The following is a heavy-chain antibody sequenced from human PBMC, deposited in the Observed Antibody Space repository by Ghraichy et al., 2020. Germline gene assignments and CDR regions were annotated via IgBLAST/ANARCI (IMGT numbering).Heavy chain of an antibody. CDR2: ISSSSSTI. CDR3: ARGEYQLLDGTGADYYYYGMDV. J-gene: IGHJ6*02. D-gene: IGHD2-2*01. Sequence: ESLNISCAASGFTFSSYSMNWVRQAPGKGLEWVSYISSSSSTIYYADSVKGRFTISRDNAKNSLYLQMNSLRAEDTAVYYCARGEYQLLDGTGADYYYYGMDVWGQGTTVTVSS. CDR1: GFTFSSYS. V-gene: IGHV3-48*01.